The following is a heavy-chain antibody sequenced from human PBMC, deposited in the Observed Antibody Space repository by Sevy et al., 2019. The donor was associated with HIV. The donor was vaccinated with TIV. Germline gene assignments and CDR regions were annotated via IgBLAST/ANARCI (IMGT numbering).Heavy chain of an antibody. CDR1: GFTFSNYA. D-gene: IGHD3-10*01. CDR2: ITRKGDTYAT. V-gene: IGHV3-73*01. J-gene: IGHJ4*02. CDR3: ALDGYYGSGTYFYSDLGY. Sequence: GGSLRLSCAATGFTFSNYAMHWVRQASGKGLQWVGRITRKGDTYATAYAASVKGRFTISRDDSKNTAYLQMSSLKTEDTAVYYCALDGYYGSGTYFYSDLGYWGQGTLVTVSS.